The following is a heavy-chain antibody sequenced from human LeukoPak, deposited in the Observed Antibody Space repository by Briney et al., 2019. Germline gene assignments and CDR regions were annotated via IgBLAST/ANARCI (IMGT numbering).Heavy chain of an antibody. CDR1: GDSISTKFYY. Sequence: SETLSLTCTVSGDSISTKFYYWGWIRQSPGKGLEWIGSIYYSGSTYYNPSLKSRVTISVDTSKNRFSLKLSSVTATDTAVYYCARGGYYGSGDDFRFDPWGQGTLVTVSS. CDR3: ARGGYYGSGDDFRFDP. CDR2: IYYSGST. J-gene: IGHJ5*02. D-gene: IGHD3-10*01. V-gene: IGHV4-39*01.